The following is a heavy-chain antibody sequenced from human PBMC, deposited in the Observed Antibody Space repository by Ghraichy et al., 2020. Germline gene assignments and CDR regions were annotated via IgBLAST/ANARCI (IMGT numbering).Heavy chain of an antibody. J-gene: IGHJ6*02. V-gene: IGHV1-69*04. CDR3: AQAVSYGTSRYYGMDV. CDR1: GGTFSSYA. D-gene: IGHD5-18*01. CDR2: IIPILAIA. Sequence: SVKVSCKASGGTFSSYAISWVRQAPGQGLEWMGRIIPILAIANYAQKFQGRVTITADKSTSTAYMDLSSLRSEDTAVYYCAQAVSYGTSRYYGMDVWGQGTTVTVSS.